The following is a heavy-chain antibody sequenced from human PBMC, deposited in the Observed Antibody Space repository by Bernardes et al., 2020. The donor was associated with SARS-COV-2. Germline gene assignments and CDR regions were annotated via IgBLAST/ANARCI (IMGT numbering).Heavy chain of an antibody. CDR3: ASLLVRPYYYYAMDV. CDR1: GGSITNPNG. CDR2: SYHSGST. V-gene: IGHV4-4*01. J-gene: IGHJ6*02. Sequence: LSLTCTVPGGSITNPNGWSWVRQPPGKGLEWIGESYHSGSTNYNPSLKSRVTISVDKSKNQFSLKLNSVTAADTAVYFCASLLVRPYYYYAMDVWGQGTTVTVSS. D-gene: IGHD6-6*01.